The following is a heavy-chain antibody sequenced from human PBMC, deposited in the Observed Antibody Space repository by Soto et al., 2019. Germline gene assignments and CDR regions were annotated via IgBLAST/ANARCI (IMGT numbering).Heavy chain of an antibody. CDR1: GFTFSSYG. V-gene: IGHV1-18*01. CDR2: ISAYNGNT. J-gene: IGHJ6*02. CDR3: ARDLGESQYGMDV. Sequence: VQLLESGGGLVQPGGSLRLSCAASGFTFSSYGISWVRQAPGQGLEWMGWISAYNGNTNYAQKLQGRVTMTTDTSTSTAYMELRSLRSDDTAVYYCARDLGESQYGMDVWGQGTTVTVSS.